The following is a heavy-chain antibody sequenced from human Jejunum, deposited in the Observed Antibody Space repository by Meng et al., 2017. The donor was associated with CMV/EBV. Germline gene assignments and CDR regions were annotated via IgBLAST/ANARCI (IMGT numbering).Heavy chain of an antibody. V-gene: IGHV3-30-3*01. CDR1: GYTIMNYP. J-gene: IGHJ4*02. Sequence: SGYTIMNYPIDWVRQAPGKGLEWAAGVSSDGTSTFLADSVKGRFSISRDNSKNTVYLQMDSLSGEDTAVYYCARQNDYMNYFDSWGRGTLVTVSS. CDR3: ARQNDYMNYFDS. CDR2: VSSDGTST. D-gene: IGHD4-11*01.